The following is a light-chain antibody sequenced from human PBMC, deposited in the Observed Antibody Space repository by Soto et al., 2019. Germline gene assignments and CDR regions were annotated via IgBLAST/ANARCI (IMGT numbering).Light chain of an antibody. CDR1: SSDVGSYNT. Sequence: QSVLTQPASVSGSPGQSITISCTGTSSDVGSYNTVSWYQQHPGKAPKLMIFEDTERPSGVSHRFSASKSGNTAYLSISGLQAADDAYYYCCSSAGDTLVVFGGGTKLTVL. CDR2: EDT. CDR3: CSSAGDTLVV. J-gene: IGLJ2*01. V-gene: IGLV2-23*01.